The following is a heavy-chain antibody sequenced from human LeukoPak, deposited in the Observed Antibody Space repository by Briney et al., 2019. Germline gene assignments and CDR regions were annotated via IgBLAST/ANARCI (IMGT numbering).Heavy chain of an antibody. Sequence: PGGSLRLSCAASGFTFSSYGMHWVRQAPGKGLEWVAFIRYDGSNKYYADSVKGRFTISRNNSKNTLYLQMNSLRAEDTAVFYCAKDRAVTAVGFFDYWGQGTLVTVSS. CDR1: GFTFSSYG. V-gene: IGHV3-30*02. CDR2: IRYDGSNK. CDR3: AKDRAVTAVGFFDY. D-gene: IGHD4-17*01. J-gene: IGHJ4*02.